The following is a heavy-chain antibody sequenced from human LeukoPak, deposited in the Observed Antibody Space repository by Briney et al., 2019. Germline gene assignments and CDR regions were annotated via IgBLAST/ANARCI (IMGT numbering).Heavy chain of an antibody. J-gene: IGHJ3*02. Sequence: GGSLRLSCAGSGFTFSSYAMSWVRQAPGKGLEWVSAISGSGGSTYYADSVKGRFTISRDNSKNTLYLQMNSPRAEDTAVYYCAKDGVSGWPYDAFDIWGQGTMVTISS. CDR2: ISGSGGST. CDR3: AKDGVSGWPYDAFDI. D-gene: IGHD3-10*01. V-gene: IGHV3-23*01. CDR1: GFTFSSYA.